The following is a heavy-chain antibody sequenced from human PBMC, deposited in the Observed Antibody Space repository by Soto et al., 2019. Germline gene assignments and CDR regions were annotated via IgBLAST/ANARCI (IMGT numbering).Heavy chain of an antibody. V-gene: IGHV4-39*01. CDR2: IYYSGST. D-gene: IGHD3-10*01. J-gene: IGHJ4*02. CDR1: GGSISSSSYY. CDR3: ARLGMKSEYYGSGSYARQPLTDY. Sequence: QLQLQESGPGLVKPSETLSLTCTVSGGSISSSSYYWGWIRQPPGKGLEWIGSIYYSGSTYYNPSLKSRVTISVDTSKYQFSLKLSSVSAADTAVYYCARLGMKSEYYGSGSYARQPLTDYWGQGTLVTVSS.